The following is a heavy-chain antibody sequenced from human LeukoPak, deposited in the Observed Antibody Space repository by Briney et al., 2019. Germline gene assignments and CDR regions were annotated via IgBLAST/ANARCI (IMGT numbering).Heavy chain of an antibody. CDR1: GFTFSSYW. D-gene: IGHD2-2*01. Sequence: GGSLRLSCAASGFTFSSYWMHWVRQAPGKGLVWVSRINSDGSSTSYADSVKGRFTISRDNAKNTLYLQMNSLRAEDTAVYYCARGHGDGVPAAIDYLGQGTLVTVSS. J-gene: IGHJ4*02. CDR3: ARGHGDGVPAAIDY. V-gene: IGHV3-74*01. CDR2: INSDGSST.